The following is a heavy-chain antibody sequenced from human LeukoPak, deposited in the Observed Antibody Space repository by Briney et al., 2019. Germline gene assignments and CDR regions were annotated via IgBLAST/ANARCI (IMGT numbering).Heavy chain of an antibody. CDR3: ARLKVAAALNYYYYMDV. J-gene: IGHJ6*03. D-gene: IGHD6-13*01. CDR2: INTITGNP. CDR1: GYTFTGYY. Sequence: ASVKVSCKASGYTFTGYYMHWVRQAPGQGLEWMGWINTITGNPTYAQGFTGRFVFSLDTSVSTAYLQISSLKAEDTAVYYCARLKVAAALNYYYYMDVWGKGTTVTVSS. V-gene: IGHV7-4-1*02.